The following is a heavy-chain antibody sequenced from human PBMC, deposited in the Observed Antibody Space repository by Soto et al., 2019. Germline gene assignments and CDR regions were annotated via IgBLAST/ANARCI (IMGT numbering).Heavy chain of an antibody. V-gene: IGHV4-59*01. CDR3: ARTSRLIGMDV. J-gene: IGHJ6*02. CDR2: IYYSGST. CDR1: GGSISSYY. Sequence: PLETLSLTCTVSGGSISSYYWSWIRQPPGKGLEWIGYIYYSGSTNYNPSLKSRVTISVDTSKNQFSLKLSSVTAADTAVYYRARTSRLIGMDVWGQGTTVTVSS.